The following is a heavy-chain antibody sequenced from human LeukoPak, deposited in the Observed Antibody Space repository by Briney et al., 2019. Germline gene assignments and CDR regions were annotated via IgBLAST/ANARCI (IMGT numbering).Heavy chain of an antibody. V-gene: IGHV4-30-4*08. J-gene: IGHJ3*02. CDR2: IYYSGST. CDR1: GGSISSSSYY. CDR3: ARFQSKMGSDAFDI. D-gene: IGHD5-24*01. Sequence: TSETLSLTCTVSGGSISSSSYYWGWIRQPPGKGLEWIGYIYYSGSTYYNPSLKSRVTISVDTSKNQFYLKLSSVTAADTAVYYCARFQSKMGSDAFDIWGQGTMVTVSS.